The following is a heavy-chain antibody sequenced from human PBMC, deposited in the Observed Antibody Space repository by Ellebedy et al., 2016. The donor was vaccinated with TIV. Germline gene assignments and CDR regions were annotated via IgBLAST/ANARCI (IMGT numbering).Heavy chain of an antibody. CDR3: AKPSVGHCISTICYVFDD. J-gene: IGHJ4*02. D-gene: IGHD2-2*01. Sequence: GESLKISCAASGFTFSSYTMHWVRQAPGKGLEWVAALSYDGTNEYYAESVKGRLTISRDISRNTLYLQMNSLGAKDTAIYSCAKPSVGHCISTICYVFDDWGQGTQVTVSS. CDR2: LSYDGTNE. V-gene: IGHV3-30*18. CDR1: GFTFSSYT.